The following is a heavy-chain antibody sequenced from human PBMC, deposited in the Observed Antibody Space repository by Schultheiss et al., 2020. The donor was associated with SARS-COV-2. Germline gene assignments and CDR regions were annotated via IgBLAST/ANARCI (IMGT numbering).Heavy chain of an antibody. V-gene: IGHV3-48*03. D-gene: IGHD3-10*01. CDR3: ARAWIGDRLNEVD. J-gene: IGHJ4*02. Sequence: GGSLRLSCAASGFTFRNYWMDWVRQAPGEGLEWVSYISGSGGIKYYADSVKGRFTISRDNAKNSLYLQMNSLRAEDTAVYYCARAWIGDRLNEVDWGQGTLVTVSS. CDR2: ISGSGGIK. CDR1: GFTFRNYW.